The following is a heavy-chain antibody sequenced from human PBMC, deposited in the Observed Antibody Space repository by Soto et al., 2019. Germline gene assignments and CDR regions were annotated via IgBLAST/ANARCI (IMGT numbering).Heavy chain of an antibody. J-gene: IGHJ4*02. Sequence: PGGSLRLSCAASGFTFNSYAMHWVRQAPGKGLEWVAVISYDGSNKYYADSVNGRFTISRDNSKNTLYLQMNSLRAEDTAVYYCAREKDFWSGYYYYFDYWGQGTLVTVSS. CDR3: AREKDFWSGYYYYFDY. D-gene: IGHD3-3*01. V-gene: IGHV3-30-3*01. CDR1: GFTFNSYA. CDR2: ISYDGSNK.